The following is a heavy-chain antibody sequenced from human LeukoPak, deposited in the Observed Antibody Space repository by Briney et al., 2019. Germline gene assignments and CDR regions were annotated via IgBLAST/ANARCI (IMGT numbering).Heavy chain of an antibody. CDR1: GYTLTELS. CDR3: ATEYYDSSGPRDY. CDR2: FDPEDGET. Sequence: ASVKVSCKVSGYTLTELSMHWVRQALGKGLGWMGGFDPEDGETIYAQKFQGRVTMTEDTSTDTAYMELSSLRSEDTAVYYCATEYYDSSGPRDYWGQGTLVTVSS. J-gene: IGHJ4*02. V-gene: IGHV1-24*01. D-gene: IGHD3-22*01.